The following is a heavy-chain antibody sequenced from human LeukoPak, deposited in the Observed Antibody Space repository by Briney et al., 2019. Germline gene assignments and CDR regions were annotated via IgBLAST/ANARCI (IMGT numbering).Heavy chain of an antibody. CDR3: ARDLEGYHYGSGNYPQ. CDR1: GYTFTGYY. V-gene: IGHV1-2*02. D-gene: IGHD3-10*01. Sequence: ASVKASCKASGYTFTGYYIHWVRQAPGQGLEWMGLINPNSGGTNYAQKFQGRVTMTRDTSITTAYMELSSLTSDDTAVYYCARDLEGYHYGSGNYPQWGQGTLVTVSS. J-gene: IGHJ4*02. CDR2: INPNSGGT.